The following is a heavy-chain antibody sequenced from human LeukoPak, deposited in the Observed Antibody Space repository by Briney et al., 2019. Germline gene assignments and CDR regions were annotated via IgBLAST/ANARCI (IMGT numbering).Heavy chain of an antibody. D-gene: IGHD2-15*01. V-gene: IGHV3-9*01. CDR2: ISWNSGSI. CDR1: GFTFDDYA. Sequence: GGSLRLSCAASGFTFDDYAMHWVRQAPGKGLEWVSGISWNSGSIGYADSVKGRFTISRDNAKNSLYLQMNSLRAEDTAVYYCAGPGVATDYWGQGTLVTVSS. CDR3: AGPGVATDY. J-gene: IGHJ4*02.